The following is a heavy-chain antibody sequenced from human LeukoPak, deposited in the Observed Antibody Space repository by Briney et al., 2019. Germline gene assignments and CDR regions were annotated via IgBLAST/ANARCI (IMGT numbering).Heavy chain of an antibody. J-gene: IGHJ5*02. Sequence: ASAKVSCKASGYTFTSYGISWVRQAPGQGLEWMGWISAYNGNTNYAQKLQGRVTMTTDTSTSTADMELRSLRSDDTAVYYCARVAYYDFWSGLGFDPWGQGTLVTVSS. D-gene: IGHD3-3*01. CDR1: GYTFTSYG. CDR3: ARVAYYDFWSGLGFDP. V-gene: IGHV1-18*01. CDR2: ISAYNGNT.